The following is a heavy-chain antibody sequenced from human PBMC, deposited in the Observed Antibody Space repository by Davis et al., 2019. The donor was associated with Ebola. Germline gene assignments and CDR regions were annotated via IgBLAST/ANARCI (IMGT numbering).Heavy chain of an antibody. CDR1: GYTFTNYG. D-gene: IGHD3-22*01. CDR3: ARTVTMIVGNTPLDY. Sequence: ASVKVSCKASGYTFTNYGITRVRQAPGQGLEWMGWINPHNGNTNYAQNVQGRVTMTTDTSTSTAYMELRSLRSDDTAVYYCARTVTMIVGNTPLDYWGQGTLVTVSS. CDR2: INPHNGNT. V-gene: IGHV1-18*04. J-gene: IGHJ4*02.